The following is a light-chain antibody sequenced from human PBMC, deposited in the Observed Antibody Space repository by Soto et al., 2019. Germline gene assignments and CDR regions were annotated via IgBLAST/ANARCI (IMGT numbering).Light chain of an antibody. Sequence: FVLTQSPATLSFAPGERSTLSCSASQSVSSNLAWYQQKPGQAPRLLIYGAFNRATGIPARFSGSGSGTDFTLTISSLEPEDSAVYYCQQRNIWPPVTFGHGTRLEIK. CDR1: QSVSSN. J-gene: IGKJ5*01. CDR2: GAF. CDR3: QQRNIWPPVT. V-gene: IGKV3-11*01.